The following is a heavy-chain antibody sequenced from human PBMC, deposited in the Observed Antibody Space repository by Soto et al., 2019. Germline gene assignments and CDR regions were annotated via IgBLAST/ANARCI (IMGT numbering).Heavy chain of an antibody. D-gene: IGHD1-7*01. J-gene: IGHJ4*02. V-gene: IGHV2-5*02. CDR2: IYWDDDK. CDR3: ANVYWAASGTRYYFDY. Sequence: KESGPTLVKPTQTLTLTCTFSGFSFTTDGMGVGWIRQPPGKALEWLALIYWDDDKRFSPSLKSRLTITKDASRNQVVLTLTNMDPADTATYYCANVYWAASGTRYYFDYWGQGTLVTVSS. CDR1: GFSFTTDGMG.